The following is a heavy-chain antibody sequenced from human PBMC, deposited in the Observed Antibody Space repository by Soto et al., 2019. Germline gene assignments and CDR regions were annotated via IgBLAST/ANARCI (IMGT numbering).Heavy chain of an antibody. V-gene: IGHV3-21*01. CDR3: ARDLLPVAVAGTVY. CDR1: GFTFSSYS. Sequence: PGGSLRLSCAASGFTFSSYSMNWVRQAPGKGLEWVSSISSSSSYIYYADSVKGRFTISRDNAKNSLYLQMNSLRAEDTAVYYCARDLLPVAVAGTVYWGQGTLVTVSS. D-gene: IGHD6-19*01. J-gene: IGHJ4*02. CDR2: ISSSSSYI.